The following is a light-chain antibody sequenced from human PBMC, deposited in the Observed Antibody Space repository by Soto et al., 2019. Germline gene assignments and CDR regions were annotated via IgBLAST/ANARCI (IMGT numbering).Light chain of an antibody. CDR2: DVS. Sequence: QSVLTQPASVSGSPGQSITISCTGTSSDVGGYNYFSWYQQHPGKAPKLMIYDVSNRPSWVSNRFSGSKSVNTASLTISGLQSEDEADYYCSSYTSCSTRVFGSGTKVTVL. CDR3: SSYTSCSTRV. J-gene: IGLJ1*01. V-gene: IGLV2-14*01. CDR1: SSDVGGYNY.